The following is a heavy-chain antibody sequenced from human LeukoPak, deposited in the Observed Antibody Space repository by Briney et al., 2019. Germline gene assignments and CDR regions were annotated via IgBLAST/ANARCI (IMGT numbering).Heavy chain of an antibody. D-gene: IGHD3-16*01. J-gene: IGHJ6*02. CDR2: ISWNSGSI. CDR1: RRAWDDYG. V-gene: IGHV3-9*01. CDR3: AKDFGPGGRGPAPDGGDYYYGMDV. Sequence: RSRWRSRTAARRAWDDYGMHWVRQPQGKGLEWVSGISWNSGSIGYADSLKGGFTIYRDNAKNSLYLQMNSLRAEDTALYYCAKDFGPGGRGPAPDGGDYYYGMDVWGQGTTVTVSS.